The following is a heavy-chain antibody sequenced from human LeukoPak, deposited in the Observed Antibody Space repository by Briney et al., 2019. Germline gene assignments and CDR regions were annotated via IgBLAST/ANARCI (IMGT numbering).Heavy chain of an antibody. D-gene: IGHD4-17*01. V-gene: IGHV3-48*03. J-gene: IGHJ4*02. CDR3: ARDTYGDPPSGGPGFDY. CDR2: ISSSGSTI. CDR1: GFTFSSYE. Sequence: QPGGSLRLSCAASGFTFSSYEMNWVRQAPGKGLEWVSYISSSGSTIYYADSVKGRFTISRDNAKNSLYLQMNSLRAEDTAVYYCARDTYGDPPSGGPGFDYWGRGTLVTVSS.